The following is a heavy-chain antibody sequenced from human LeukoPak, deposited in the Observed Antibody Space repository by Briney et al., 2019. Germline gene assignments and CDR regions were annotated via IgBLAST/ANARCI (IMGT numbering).Heavy chain of an antibody. CDR3: ARQRSSGSIINP. CDR2: IYYSGST. J-gene: IGHJ5*02. D-gene: IGHD6-19*01. CDR1: GGSISSYY. Sequence: SETLSLTCTVSGGSISSYYWSWIRQPPGKGLEWIGYIYYSGSTNYNPSLKTRVTISVDTSKNQFSLKLSSVTAADTAVYYCARQRSSGSIINPWGQGTLVTVSS. V-gene: IGHV4-59*08.